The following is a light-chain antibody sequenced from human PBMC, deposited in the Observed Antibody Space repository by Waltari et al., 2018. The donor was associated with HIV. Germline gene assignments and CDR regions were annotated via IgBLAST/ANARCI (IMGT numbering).Light chain of an antibody. J-gene: IGLJ3*02. CDR1: RSNLGAGYD. Sequence: QSVLTPPPSASGAPGQRVTLPCPGDRSNLGAGYDVHWYQQLPGTAPKLLISDNVNRPSGVPDRFSESTSGTSASLSITGLRAEDEADYYCHSYDRSLGGSVFGGGTKVTVL. CDR2: DNV. CDR3: HSYDRSLGGSV. V-gene: IGLV1-40*01.